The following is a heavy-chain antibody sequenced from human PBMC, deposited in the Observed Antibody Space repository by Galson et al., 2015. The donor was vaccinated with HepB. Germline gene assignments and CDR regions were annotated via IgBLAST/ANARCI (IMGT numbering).Heavy chain of an antibody. J-gene: IGHJ4*02. CDR2: IYYSGST. Sequence: LSLTCTVSGGSIRSSSYYWGWIRQPPGKGLEWIGSIYYSGSTYYNPSLKSRVTISVDTSKNQFSLKLSSVTAADTAVYYCARDYYDSSGTFDYWGQGTLVTVSS. CDR3: ARDYYDSSGTFDY. V-gene: IGHV4-39*07. CDR1: GGSIRSSSYY. D-gene: IGHD3-22*01.